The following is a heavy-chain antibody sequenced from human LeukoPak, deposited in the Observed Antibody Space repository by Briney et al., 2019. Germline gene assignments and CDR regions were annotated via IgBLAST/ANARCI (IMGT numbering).Heavy chain of an antibody. CDR3: AREDIWFGELSGFDP. Sequence: SETLSLTCTVSGGSISSYYWSWIRQPPGKGLEWIGYIYYSGSTNYNPSLKSRVTISVDTSKNQFSLKLSSVTAADTAVYYCAREDIWFGELSGFDPWGQGTLDTVSS. J-gene: IGHJ5*02. D-gene: IGHD3-10*01. CDR2: IYYSGST. CDR1: GGSISSYY. V-gene: IGHV4-59*01.